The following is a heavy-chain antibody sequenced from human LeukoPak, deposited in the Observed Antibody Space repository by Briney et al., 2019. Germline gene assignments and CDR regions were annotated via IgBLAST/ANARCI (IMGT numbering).Heavy chain of an antibody. D-gene: IGHD3-16*01. CDR3: AIGYYYYYMDV. CDR2: IIPIFGTA. J-gene: IGHJ6*03. CDR1: GGTFSSYA. Sequence: ASVKVSCKASGGTFSSYAISWVRQAPGQGLEWMGGIIPIFGTANHAQKFQGRVTITTDESTSTAYMELSSLRSEVTAVYYCAIGYYYYYMDVWGKGTTVTVSS. V-gene: IGHV1-69*05.